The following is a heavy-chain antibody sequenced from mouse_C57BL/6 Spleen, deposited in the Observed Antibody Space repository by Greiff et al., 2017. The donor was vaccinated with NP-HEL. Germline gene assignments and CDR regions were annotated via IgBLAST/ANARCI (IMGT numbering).Heavy chain of an antibody. CDR2: INPSTGGT. CDR3: ARKLLYYAMDY. Sequence: VHVKQSGPELVKPGASVKISCKASGYSFTGYYMNWVKQSPEKSLEWIGEINPSTGGTTYNQKFKAKATLTVDKSSSTAYMQLKSLTSEDSAVYYCARKLLYYAMDYWGQGTSVTVSS. CDR1: GYSFTGYY. V-gene: IGHV1-42*01. J-gene: IGHJ4*01.